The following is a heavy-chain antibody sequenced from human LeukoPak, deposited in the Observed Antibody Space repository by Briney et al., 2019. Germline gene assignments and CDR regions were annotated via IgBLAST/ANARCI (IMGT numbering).Heavy chain of an antibody. CDR2: IWSHGNTK. CDR1: GFTFRNYG. D-gene: IGHD3-22*01. Sequence: GKSLRLSCAASGFTFRNYGMHWVRQAPGKGLEWVAGIWSHGNTKLYADSLKGRFTISRDNSKNTLYLQMNSLRAEDTAVYYCARAADISDHYSYFDYWGQGALVTGSS. V-gene: IGHV3-33*01. J-gene: IGHJ4*02. CDR3: ARAADISDHYSYFDY.